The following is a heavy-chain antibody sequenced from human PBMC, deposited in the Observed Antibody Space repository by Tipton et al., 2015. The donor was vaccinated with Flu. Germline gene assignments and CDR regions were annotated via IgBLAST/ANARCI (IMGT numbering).Heavy chain of an antibody. D-gene: IGHD3-3*01. CDR3: ARQPSYETFGQFLPGWFDP. V-gene: IGHV4-39*07. J-gene: IGHJ5*02. CDR1: GGSISSSRYY. CDR2: IYHSGTA. Sequence: TLSLTCTVSGGSISSSRYYWGWIRQPPGKGLEWIGSIYHSGTAYYNPSLKSRVTISVDTSKNQISLKLSSVTAADTAVYYCARQPSYETFGQFLPGWFDPWGQGTLVTVSS.